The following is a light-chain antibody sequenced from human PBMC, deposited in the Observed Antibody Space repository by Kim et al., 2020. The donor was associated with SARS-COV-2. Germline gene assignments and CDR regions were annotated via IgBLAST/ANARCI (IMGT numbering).Light chain of an antibody. CDR3: QQYNNWGT. CDR2: GAS. Sequence: AGSPGERATLSCRASQSVSSNLAWYQQNPGQAPRLLIYGASTRATGIPARFSGSGSGTEFTLTISSLQSEDFAVYYCQQYNNWGTFGQGTKVDIK. CDR1: QSVSSN. J-gene: IGKJ1*01. V-gene: IGKV3-15*01.